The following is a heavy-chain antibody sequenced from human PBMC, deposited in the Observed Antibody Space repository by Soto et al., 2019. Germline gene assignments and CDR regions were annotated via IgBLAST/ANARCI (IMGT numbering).Heavy chain of an antibody. CDR2: IDPSDSYI. J-gene: IGHJ5*02. CDR3: ARHGQLALFDQ. D-gene: IGHD6-6*01. Sequence: PWESLKISCKVSGYSFPSYWISWVRQMPGKGLQWMGRIDPSDSYINYSPSFEGHVNISIDKSINTAYLQWSSLKASDTAIYYCARHGQLALFDQWGQGTLVTVSS. CDR1: GYSFPSYW. V-gene: IGHV5-10-1*01.